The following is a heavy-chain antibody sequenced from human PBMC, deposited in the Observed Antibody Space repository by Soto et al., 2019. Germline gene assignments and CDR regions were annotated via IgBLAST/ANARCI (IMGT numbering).Heavy chain of an antibody. CDR3: ARVVLEWLPTSGFDY. Sequence: QIQLVQSGAEVKKPGASVKVSCKASGYSFTSYGITWVRQAPGQGPEWLGWITAENGNTNYAQKFQGRSTMTTDTSTNTAFMEPRGLRSDDTAVYYCARVVLEWLPTSGFDYWGEGTLVTVSS. D-gene: IGHD5-12*01. CDR1: GYSFTSYG. CDR2: ITAENGNT. J-gene: IGHJ4*02. V-gene: IGHV1-18*04.